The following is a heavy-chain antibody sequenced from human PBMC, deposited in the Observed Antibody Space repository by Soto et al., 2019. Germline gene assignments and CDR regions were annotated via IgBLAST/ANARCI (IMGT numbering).Heavy chain of an antibody. CDR1: GYTFNSYA. Sequence: GASVEVSCKACGYTFNSYAMHWVRQAPGQGLEWMGGIIPIFGTANYAQKFQGRVTITADESTSTAYMELSSLRSEDTAVYYCARVNCGGDCYFSNYYYYGMDVWGQGTTVTVSS. D-gene: IGHD2-21*02. V-gene: IGHV1-69*13. CDR2: IIPIFGTA. CDR3: ARVNCGGDCYFSNYYYYGMDV. J-gene: IGHJ6*02.